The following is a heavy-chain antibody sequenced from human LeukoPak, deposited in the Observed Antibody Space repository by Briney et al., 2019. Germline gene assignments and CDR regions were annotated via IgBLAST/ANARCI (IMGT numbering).Heavy chain of an antibody. V-gene: IGHV3-11*01. Sequence: GGSLRLSCAAPGFNFSDYYMSWIRQAPGKGLEWVSYISSSGSTIYYADSVKGRFTISRDNAKNSLYLQMNSLRAEDTAVYYCARARITMVRGVIIEGLDFDYWGQGTLVTVSS. CDR2: ISSSGSTI. CDR1: GFNFSDYY. CDR3: ARARITMVRGVIIEGLDFDY. D-gene: IGHD3-10*01. J-gene: IGHJ4*02.